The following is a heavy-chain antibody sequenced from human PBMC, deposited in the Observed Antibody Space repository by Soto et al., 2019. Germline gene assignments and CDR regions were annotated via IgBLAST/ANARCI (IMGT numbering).Heavy chain of an antibody. V-gene: IGHV3-30-3*01. D-gene: IGHD3-3*01. CDR2: ISYDGSNK. Sequence: QVQLVESGGGVVQPGRSLRLSCAASGFTFSGCAMHWVRQAPGKGLEWVAVISYDGSNKYYADSVKGRFTISRDNSKNTLYLQMNSLRAEDTAVDYCARDKRDLRFLEWSYYFDYWGQGTLVTVSS. CDR1: GFTFSGCA. J-gene: IGHJ4*02. CDR3: ARDKRDLRFLEWSYYFDY.